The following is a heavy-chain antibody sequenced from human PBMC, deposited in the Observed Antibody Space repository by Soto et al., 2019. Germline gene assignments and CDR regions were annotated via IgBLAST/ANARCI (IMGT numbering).Heavy chain of an antibody. CDR3: AGDGGEDIAVAFFFAFDI. V-gene: IGHV1-3*01. J-gene: IGHJ3*02. D-gene: IGHD6-19*01. CDR2: INAGNGNT. CDR1: GYTFTSYA. Sequence: QVQLVQSGAEVKKPGASVKVSCKASGYTFTSYAMHWVRQAPGQRLEWMGWINAGNGNTKYSQKFQGRVTITRDTSASTAYMELSSLRSEDTAVYYCAGDGGEDIAVAFFFAFDIWGQGTMVTVSS.